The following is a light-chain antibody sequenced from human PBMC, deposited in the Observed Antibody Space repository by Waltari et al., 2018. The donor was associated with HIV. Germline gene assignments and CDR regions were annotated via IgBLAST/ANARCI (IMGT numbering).Light chain of an antibody. CDR2: DAS. V-gene: IGKV3-15*01. J-gene: IGKJ3*01. CDR1: QSVSSN. Sequence: ETVMTQFPATLSVSPGERATLSCRASQSVSSNLAWYQQKPGQAPRLLIHDASTRATGIPARFSGSGSGTEFTLTISSLQSEDFAVYYCQQYSKWPPFFGPGTKVDI. CDR3: QQYSKWPPF.